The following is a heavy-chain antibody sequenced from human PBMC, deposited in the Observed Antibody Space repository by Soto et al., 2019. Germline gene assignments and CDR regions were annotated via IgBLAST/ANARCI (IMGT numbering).Heavy chain of an antibody. Sequence: SETLYLTCTVSGGSVSSGSYYWSWIRQPPGKGLEWIGYIYYSGSTNYNPNSGGTNYAQKFQGRVTMTRDTSISTAYMELSRLRSDDTAVYYCARAYNPRGSWYIYWGQGTLVTVSS. J-gene: IGHJ4*02. CDR2: IYYSGST. V-gene: IGHV4-61*01. CDR1: GGSVSSGSYY. CDR3: ARAYNPRGSWYIY. D-gene: IGHD6-13*01.